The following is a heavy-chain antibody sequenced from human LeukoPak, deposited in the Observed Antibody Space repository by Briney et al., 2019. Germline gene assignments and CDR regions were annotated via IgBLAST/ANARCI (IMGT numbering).Heavy chain of an antibody. J-gene: IGHJ4*02. CDR2: ITSSGDVT. CDR3: AKDRPNYHESNGHYYRPNGDY. V-gene: IGHV3-23*01. CDR1: GFTFNIYA. Sequence: GGSLRLSCAASGFTFNIYAMSWVRQAPGKGLEWVSSITSSGDVTFYADSVKDRFTISRDNSKNTSYLQMSRLRAEDTAVYYCAKDRPNYHESNGHYYRPNGDYWGQGTLVTVSS. D-gene: IGHD3-22*01.